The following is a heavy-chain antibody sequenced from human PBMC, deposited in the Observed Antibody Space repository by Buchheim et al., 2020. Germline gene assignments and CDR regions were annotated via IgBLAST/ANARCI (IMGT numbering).Heavy chain of an antibody. V-gene: IGHV3-7*01. D-gene: IGHD6-13*01. CDR2: IKQDGSEK. CDR3: ARERYSSSWYLYYYYGMDV. Sequence: EVQLVESGGGLVQPGGSLRLSCAASGFTFSSYWMSWVRQAPGKGLVWVANIKQDGSEKYYVDSVKGRFTISRDNAKNSLYLQMNSLRAEDTAVYYCARERYSSSWYLYYYYGMDVWGQGTT. CDR1: GFTFSSYW. J-gene: IGHJ6*02.